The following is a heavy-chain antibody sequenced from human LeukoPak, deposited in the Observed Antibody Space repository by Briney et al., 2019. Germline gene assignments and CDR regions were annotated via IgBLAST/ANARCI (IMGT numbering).Heavy chain of an antibody. V-gene: IGHV1-69*06. J-gene: IGHJ6*03. CDR3: ARYYYDSNDYYYYMDV. D-gene: IGHD3-22*01. CDR2: IIPIFGTA. CDR1: GYTFTSYA. Sequence: SVKVSCKASGYTFTSYAISWVRQAPGQGLEWMGGIIPIFGTANYAQKFQGRVTITADKSTSTAYMELSSLRSEDTAVYYCARYYYDSNDYYYYMDVWGKGTTVTISS.